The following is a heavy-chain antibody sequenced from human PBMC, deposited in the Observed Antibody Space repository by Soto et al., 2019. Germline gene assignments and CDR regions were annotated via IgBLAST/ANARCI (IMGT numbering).Heavy chain of an antibody. CDR2: ISAYNGNT. D-gene: IGHD6-19*01. CDR3: ARDLAVAGTGGNWFDH. J-gene: IGHJ5*02. Sequence: XSVKVSCKASVYTFTSYGISWVRQAPGQGLEWMGWISAYNGNTNYAQKLQGRVTMTTDTSTSTAYMELRSLRSDDTAVYYCARDLAVAGTGGNWFDHWGQGTLVTVSS. CDR1: VYTFTSYG. V-gene: IGHV1-18*04.